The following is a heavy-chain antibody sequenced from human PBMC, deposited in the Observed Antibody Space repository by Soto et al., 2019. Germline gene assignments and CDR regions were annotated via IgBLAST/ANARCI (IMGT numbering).Heavy chain of an antibody. V-gene: IGHV1-18*01. CDR3: ARDLDGSGSYYTDF. CDR2: IGPYNGKT. CDR1: GYAFSHYG. Sequence: ASVRVSCKXSGYAFSHYGISWVRLAPGQGLEWMGWIGPYNGKTNYAQKLQGRVTMTTDTSTNTAYMELRSLRSDDTAVYYCARDLDGSGSYYTDFWGQGTLVTVSS. J-gene: IGHJ4*02. D-gene: IGHD3-10*01.